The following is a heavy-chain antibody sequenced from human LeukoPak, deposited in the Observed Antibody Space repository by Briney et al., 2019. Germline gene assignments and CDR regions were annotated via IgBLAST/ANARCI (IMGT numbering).Heavy chain of an antibody. CDR1: GGSFSGYY. Sequence: SETLSLTCAVYGGSFSGYYWGWIRQPPGKGLEWIGHIYYSGSTNYNPSLKSRVTISIDTSKNQFSLRLSSVTAADTAVYYCARGAAGYSYGWGQGTLVTVSS. CDR2: IYYSGST. J-gene: IGHJ4*02. D-gene: IGHD5-18*01. V-gene: IGHV4-59*01. CDR3: ARGAAGYSYG.